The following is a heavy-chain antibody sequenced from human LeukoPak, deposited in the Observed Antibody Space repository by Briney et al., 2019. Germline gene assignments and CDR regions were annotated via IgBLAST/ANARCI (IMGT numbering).Heavy chain of an antibody. CDR3: ATDYDFWRGYPISYYYYYGMDV. CDR1: GFSISTKY. V-gene: IGHV3-53*01. D-gene: IGHD3-3*01. Sequence: GGSLRLSCVASGFSISTKYISWVRQAPGRGLEWVSIVYVGGSGAYTDSVRGRFTISRDNSKNTVYLQMSSLRVEDTAVYYCATDYDFWRGYPISYYYYYGMDVWGQGTTVTVSS. CDR2: VYVGGSG. J-gene: IGHJ6*02.